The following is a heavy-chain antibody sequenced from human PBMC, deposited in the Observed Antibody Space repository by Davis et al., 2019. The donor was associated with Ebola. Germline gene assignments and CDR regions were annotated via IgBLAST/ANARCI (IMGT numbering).Heavy chain of an antibody. V-gene: IGHV3-30-3*01. J-gene: IGHJ6*02. CDR2: ISYDGSNK. CDR1: GFTFSSYA. Sequence: PGGSLRLSCAASGFTFSSYAMHWVRQAPGKGLEWVAVISYDGSNKYYADSVKGRFTISRDNAKNSLYLQMKSLRAEDTAVYYCARPSSSWYSYYYYGMDVWGQGTTVTVSS. CDR3: ARPSSSWYSYYYYGMDV. D-gene: IGHD6-13*01.